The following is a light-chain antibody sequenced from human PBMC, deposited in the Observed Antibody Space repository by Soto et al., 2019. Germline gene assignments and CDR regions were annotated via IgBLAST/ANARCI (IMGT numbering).Light chain of an antibody. CDR1: NVGSKS. V-gene: IGLV3-21*04. Sequence: SYELTQRPSVSVAPGRTSRITCGGDNVGSKSVHWYQQKPGQAPVLVIYYDNDRPSGIPERFSGSNSGNTATLTVSRVEAGDEADYYCQVWDSISDHVVFGGGTKLTVL. CDR2: YDN. J-gene: IGLJ2*01. CDR3: QVWDSISDHVV.